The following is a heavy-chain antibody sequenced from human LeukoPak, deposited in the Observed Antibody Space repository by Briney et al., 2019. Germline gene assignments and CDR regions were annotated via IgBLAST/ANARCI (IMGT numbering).Heavy chain of an antibody. CDR3: ARGLTGDYYYDSSAYFPYNWFDP. D-gene: IGHD3-22*01. J-gene: IGHJ5*02. Sequence: GGSLRLSCAASGFTFSSYGMHWVRQAPGKGLEWVSSISTSSSYIFYADSVKGRFTISRDNAKNSLYLQMNSLRAEDTAVYYCARGLTGDYYYDSSAYFPYNWFDPWGQGTLVTVSS. CDR2: ISTSSSYI. CDR1: GFTFSSYG. V-gene: IGHV3-21*01.